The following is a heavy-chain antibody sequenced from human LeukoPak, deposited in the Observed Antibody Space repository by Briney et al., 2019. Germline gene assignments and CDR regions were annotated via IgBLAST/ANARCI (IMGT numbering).Heavy chain of an antibody. CDR2: INHNGNVS. J-gene: IGHJ6*02. D-gene: IGHD3-16*01. CDR1: GFTFSSYW. CDR3: ARGGGLDV. V-gene: IGHV3-7*03. Sequence: GGSLRLSCAASGFTFSSYWMSWVRQAPGKGLEWVASINHNGNVSYYVDSVKGRFTISRDNAKNSLYLQMSNLRAEGTAVYFCARGGGLDVWGQGATVTVSS.